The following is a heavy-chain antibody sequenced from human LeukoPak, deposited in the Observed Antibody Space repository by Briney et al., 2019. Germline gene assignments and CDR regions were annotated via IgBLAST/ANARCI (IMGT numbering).Heavy chain of an antibody. Sequence: PGGSLRLSCAASGSTFSSYAMHWVRQAPGKGLEWVAVISYDGSNKYYADSVKGRFTISRDNSKNTLYLQMNSLRAEDTAVYYCARDPLAYCGGDCYSRGSYFDYWGQGTLVTVSS. J-gene: IGHJ4*02. CDR3: ARDPLAYCGGDCYSRGSYFDY. CDR2: ISYDGSNK. D-gene: IGHD2-21*02. V-gene: IGHV3-30-3*01. CDR1: GSTFSSYA.